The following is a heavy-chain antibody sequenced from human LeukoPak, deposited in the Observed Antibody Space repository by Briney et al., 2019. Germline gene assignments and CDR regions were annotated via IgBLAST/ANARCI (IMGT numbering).Heavy chain of an antibody. CDR3: AREHRPVLRYFDWSPKGAFDY. Sequence: ASVKVSCKASGGTFSSYAISWVRQAPGQGLEWMGGIIPIFGTANYAQKFQGRVTITTDESTSTAYMELSSLRSEDTAVYYCAREHRPVLRYFDWSPKGAFDYWGQGTLVTVSS. CDR2: IIPIFGTA. D-gene: IGHD3-9*01. CDR1: GGTFSSYA. J-gene: IGHJ4*02. V-gene: IGHV1-69*05.